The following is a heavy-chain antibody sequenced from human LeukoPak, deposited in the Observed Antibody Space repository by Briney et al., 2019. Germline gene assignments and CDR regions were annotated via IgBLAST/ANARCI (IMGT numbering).Heavy chain of an antibody. CDR3: ARRVLYGMDV. CDR1: GFTFSSYA. Sequence: GGSLRLSCAASGFTFSSYAMNWVRQAPGKGLEYVSAISSNGGSTYYANSVKGRFTISRDNSKNTLYLQMGSPRAEDMAVYYCARRVLYGMDVWGQGTTVTVSS. V-gene: IGHV3-64*01. J-gene: IGHJ6*02. CDR2: ISSNGGST.